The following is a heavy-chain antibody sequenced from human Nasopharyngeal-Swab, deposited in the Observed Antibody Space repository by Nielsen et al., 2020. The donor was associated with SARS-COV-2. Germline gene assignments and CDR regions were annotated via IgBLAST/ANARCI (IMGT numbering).Heavy chain of an antibody. CDR3: ARGYYDFWSGYYSKQNWFDP. J-gene: IGHJ5*02. V-gene: IGHV4-34*01. CDR2: INHSGST. CDR1: GGSFSGYY. Sequence: SETLSLTCAVYGGSFSGYYWSWIRQPPGKGLEWIGEINHSGSTNYNPSLKSRVTISVDTSKNQFSLKLSSVTAADMAVYYCARGYYDFWSGYYSKQNWFDPWGQGTLVTVSS. D-gene: IGHD3-3*01.